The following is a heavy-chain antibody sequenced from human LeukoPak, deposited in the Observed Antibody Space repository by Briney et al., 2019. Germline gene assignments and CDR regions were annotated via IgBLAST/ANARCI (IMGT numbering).Heavy chain of an antibody. V-gene: IGHV1-69*06. CDR1: GGTFSSYA. Sequence: ASVKVSCKASGGTFSSYAISWVRQAPGQGLEWMGGIIPIFGTANYAQKFQGRVTITADTSTSTAYMELRSLRSDDTAVYYCARDRRIQLWSQADYWGQGTLVTVSS. CDR3: ARDRRIQLWSQADY. D-gene: IGHD5-18*01. CDR2: IIPIFGTA. J-gene: IGHJ4*02.